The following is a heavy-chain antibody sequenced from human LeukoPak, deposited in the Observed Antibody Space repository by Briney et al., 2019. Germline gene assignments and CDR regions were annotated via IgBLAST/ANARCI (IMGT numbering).Heavy chain of an antibody. CDR3: ASGDGLRLPFDY. V-gene: IGHV3-21*01. J-gene: IGHJ4*02. D-gene: IGHD4-17*01. CDR2: ISSSSSYI. Sequence: GGSLRLSCAASGFTVSSNYMSWVRQAPGKGLEWVSSISSSSSYIYYADSVKGRLTISRDNAKNSLYLQMNSLRAEDTAVYYCASGDGLRLPFDYWGQGTLVTVSS. CDR1: GFTVSSNY.